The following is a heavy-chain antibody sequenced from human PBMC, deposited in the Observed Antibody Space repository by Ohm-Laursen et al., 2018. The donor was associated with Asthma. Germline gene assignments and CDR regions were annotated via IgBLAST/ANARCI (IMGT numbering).Heavy chain of an antibody. V-gene: IGHV3-30-3*01. CDR1: GFTFSSYA. J-gene: IGHJ4*02. D-gene: IGHD5-18*01. CDR2: ISYDGSNK. CDR3: ARESVETWIQPSCFDY. Sequence: RSLRLSCAASGFTFSSYAMHWVRQAPGKGLEWVAVISYDGSNKYYADSVKGRFTISRDNSKNTLYLQMNSLRAEDTAVYYCARESVETWIQPSCFDYWGQGTLVTVSS.